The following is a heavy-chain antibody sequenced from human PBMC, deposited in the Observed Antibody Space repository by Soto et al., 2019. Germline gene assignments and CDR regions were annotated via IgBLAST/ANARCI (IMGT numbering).Heavy chain of an antibody. J-gene: IGHJ4*02. D-gene: IGHD5-18*01. CDR3: ARALGYTYGHLPIDY. Sequence: ETLSLTCAVYGGSFSGFYWSWIRQPPGKGLEWIGEINHSGSTNYNPSLKTRVTISVDTSKNQFSLKLSSVTAADTAVYYCARALGYTYGHLPIDYWGQGILVTVSS. V-gene: IGHV4-34*01. CDR2: INHSGST. CDR1: GGSFSGFY.